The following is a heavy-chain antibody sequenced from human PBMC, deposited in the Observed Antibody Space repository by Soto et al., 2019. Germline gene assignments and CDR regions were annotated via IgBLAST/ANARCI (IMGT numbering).Heavy chain of an antibody. CDR3: ARDQYFFDSSGYYDH. V-gene: IGHV1-18*04. Sequence: QVQLVQSAAEVKKPGASVKVSCKTSGYTFVSYGISWMRQAPGQGLEWMGWISPYNGNTNFAQRFQGRVTLTTDTSTDIVYMDLGSLKSDDTAVYFCARDQYFFDSSGYYDHWGQGTLITVSS. J-gene: IGHJ5*02. D-gene: IGHD3-22*01. CDR1: GYTFVSYG. CDR2: ISPYNGNT.